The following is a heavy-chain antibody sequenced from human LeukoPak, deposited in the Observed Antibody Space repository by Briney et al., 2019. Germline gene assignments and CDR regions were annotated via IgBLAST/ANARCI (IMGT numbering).Heavy chain of an antibody. Sequence: GGSLRLSCAVSGFTVSDNYTSWVRQAPGKGLEWVSVIYTSGSTYYADSVKGKFTISRDNSKNTLYLQINSLRAEDTAVYYCARSIGYYYYGLHVWGQGATVTVSS. V-gene: IGHV3-66*01. CDR1: GFTVSDNY. J-gene: IGHJ6*02. CDR2: IYTSGST. D-gene: IGHD6-6*01. CDR3: ARSIGYYYYGLHV.